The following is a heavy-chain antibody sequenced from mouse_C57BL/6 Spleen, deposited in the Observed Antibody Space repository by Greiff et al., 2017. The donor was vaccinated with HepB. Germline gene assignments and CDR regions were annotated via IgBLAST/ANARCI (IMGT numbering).Heavy chain of an antibody. CDR3: ARGVATRYFDV. CDR1: GYTFTDYY. V-gene: IGHV1-84*01. Sequence: QVQLKQSGPELVKPGASVKISCKASGYTFTDYYINWVKQRPGQGLELIGWIYPGSGNTKYNEKFKGKATLTVDTSSSTAYMQLSSLTSEDSAVYFCARGVATRYFDVWGTGTTVTVSS. CDR2: IYPGSGNT. J-gene: IGHJ1*03. D-gene: IGHD1-1*01.